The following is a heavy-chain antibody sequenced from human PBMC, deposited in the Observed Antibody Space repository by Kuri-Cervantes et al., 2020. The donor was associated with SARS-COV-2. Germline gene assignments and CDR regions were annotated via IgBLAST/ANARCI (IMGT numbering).Heavy chain of an antibody. CDR1: GYTFTSYD. J-gene: IGHJ4*02. CDR2: MNPNSGNT. D-gene: IGHD1-26*01. V-gene: IGHV1-8*01. CDR3: ARAGTSGSYLGY. Sequence: ASVKVSCKASGYTFTSYDINWVRQATGQGLEWMGWMNPNSGNTGYARKFQGRVTMTRNTSISTAYMELSSLRSEDTAFYYCARAGTSGSYLGYWGQGTLVTVSS.